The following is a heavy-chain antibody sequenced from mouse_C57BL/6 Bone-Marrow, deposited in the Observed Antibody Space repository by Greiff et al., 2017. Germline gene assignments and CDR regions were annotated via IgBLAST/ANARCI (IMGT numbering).Heavy chain of an antibody. CDR2: ISSGSSTI. CDR1: GFTFSDYG. CDR3: ARNWPAWFAY. V-gene: IGHV5-17*01. D-gene: IGHD4-1*01. J-gene: IGHJ3*01. Sequence: EVNVVESGGGLVKPGGSLKLSCAASGFTFSDYGMHWVRQAPEKGLEWVAYISSGSSTIYYADTVKGRFTISRDNAKNTLFLQMTSLRSEDTAMYYCARNWPAWFAYWGQGTLVTVSA.